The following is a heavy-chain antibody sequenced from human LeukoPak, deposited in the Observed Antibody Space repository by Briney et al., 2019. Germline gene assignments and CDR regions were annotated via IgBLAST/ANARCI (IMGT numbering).Heavy chain of an antibody. Sequence: SETLSLTCTVSGGSISSGGYYWSWIRQHPGKGLEWIGYIYYSGSTYYNPSPKSRVTISVDTSKNQFSLKLSSVTAADTAVYYCARDVGLGTYFDYWGQGTLVTVSS. CDR1: GGSISSGGYY. J-gene: IGHJ4*02. CDR2: IYYSGST. V-gene: IGHV4-31*03. D-gene: IGHD7-27*01. CDR3: ARDVGLGTYFDY.